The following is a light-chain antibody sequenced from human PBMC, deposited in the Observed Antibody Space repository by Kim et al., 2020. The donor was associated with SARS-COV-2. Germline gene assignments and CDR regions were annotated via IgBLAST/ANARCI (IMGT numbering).Light chain of an antibody. V-gene: IGLV2-11*01. CDR3: CSYAGSYTLV. Sequence: GQSVTISCTGTSSDVGGYNYVSWYQQHPGKAPKLVIYDVNKRPSGVPDRFSGSKSGNTASVTVSGLQAEDEADYYCCSYAGSYTLVFGGGTQLTVL. CDR1: SSDVGGYNY. CDR2: DVN. J-gene: IGLJ2*01.